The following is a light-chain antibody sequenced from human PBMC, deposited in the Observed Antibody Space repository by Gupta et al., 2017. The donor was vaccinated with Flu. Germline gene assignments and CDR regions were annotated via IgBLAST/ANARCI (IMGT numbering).Light chain of an antibody. V-gene: IGKV1-39*01. Sequence: DRFTITCRASQSISNYLNWYQQKPGKAPELLIYAASSLQSGVPSRFSGSGSGTDFTLTISSLQPEDFATYYCQQSYSSLPITFGQGTRLEIK. CDR2: AAS. CDR1: QSISNY. CDR3: QQSYSSLPIT. J-gene: IGKJ5*01.